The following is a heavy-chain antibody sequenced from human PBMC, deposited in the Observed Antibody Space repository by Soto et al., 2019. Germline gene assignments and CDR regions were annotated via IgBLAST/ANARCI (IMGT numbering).Heavy chain of an antibody. D-gene: IGHD3-22*01. Sequence: PSQTLSLTCAISGDSVSSNSAAWNWIRQSPSRGLEWLGRTYYRSKWYNDYAVSVKSRITINPDTSKNQFSLQLNSVTPEDTAVYYCARESLGRDGYYDSSGYSYGGQGTRVTVPS. V-gene: IGHV6-1*01. CDR1: GDSVSSNSAA. J-gene: IGHJ4*02. CDR3: ARESLGRDGYYDSSGYSY. CDR2: TYYRSKWYN.